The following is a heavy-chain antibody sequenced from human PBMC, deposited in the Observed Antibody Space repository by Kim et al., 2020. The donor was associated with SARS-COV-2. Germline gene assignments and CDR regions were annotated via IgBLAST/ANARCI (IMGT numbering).Heavy chain of an antibody. D-gene: IGHD6-19*01. V-gene: IGHV1-69*13. CDR2: IIPIFGTA. J-gene: IGHJ4*02. Sequence: SVKVSCKASGGTFSSYAISWVRQAPGQGLEWMGGIIPIFGTANYAQKFQGRVTITADESTSTAYMELSSLRSEDTAVYYCARDRIAVAGTLDYWGQGTLVTVSS. CDR3: ARDRIAVAGTLDY. CDR1: GGTFSSYA.